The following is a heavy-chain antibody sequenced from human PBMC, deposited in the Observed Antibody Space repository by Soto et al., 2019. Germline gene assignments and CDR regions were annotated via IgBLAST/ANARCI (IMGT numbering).Heavy chain of an antibody. CDR1: GFTFSSYG. Sequence: QVQLVESGGGVVQPGRSLRLSCAASGFTFSSYGMHWVRQAPGKGLEWVAVIWYDGSNKYYADSVKGRFTISRDNSKNTLYLQMNSLRAEDTAVYYCARDKVSIDYGASPPDSWGNWFDPWGQGTLVTVSS. CDR3: ARDKVSIDYGASPPDSWGNWFDP. CDR2: IWYDGSNK. D-gene: IGHD4-17*01. J-gene: IGHJ5*02. V-gene: IGHV3-33*01.